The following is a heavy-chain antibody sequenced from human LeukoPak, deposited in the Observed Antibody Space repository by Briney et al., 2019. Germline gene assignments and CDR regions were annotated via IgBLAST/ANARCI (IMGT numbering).Heavy chain of an antibody. V-gene: IGHV3-23*01. Sequence: PGGSLRLSCAASGFTFSSYAMSWVRQAPGKGLEWVSAISGSGGSTYYADSVTGRFTISRDKSKNTLYLQMNSLRAEDTAVYYCAKDRRIAAAGPDYWGQGTLVTVSS. D-gene: IGHD6-13*01. CDR2: ISGSGGST. CDR1: GFTFSSYA. CDR3: AKDRRIAAAGPDY. J-gene: IGHJ4*02.